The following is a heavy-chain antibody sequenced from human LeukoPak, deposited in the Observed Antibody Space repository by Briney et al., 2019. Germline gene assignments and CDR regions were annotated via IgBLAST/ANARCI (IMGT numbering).Heavy chain of an antibody. CDR2: IYPGDSAT. Sequence: GEALNISCNGSGYSFITDWIGWVRQMPGQVLEWMGIIYPGDSATSDSPFLRGDGTISADTSIGTASLQCRSLKAPATAMYYCARWKPPVHGMAVWGQGTTVTVSS. V-gene: IGHV5-51*01. D-gene: IGHD1-1*01. J-gene: IGHJ6*02. CDR1: GYSFITDW. CDR3: ARWKPPVHGMAV.